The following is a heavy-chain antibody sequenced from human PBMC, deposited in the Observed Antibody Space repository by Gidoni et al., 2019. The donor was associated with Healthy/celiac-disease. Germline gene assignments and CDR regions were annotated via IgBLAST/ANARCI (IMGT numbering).Heavy chain of an antibody. CDR1: GRSISRGSYY. CDR3: ARDRPWYFDY. V-gene: IGHV4-61*02. Sequence: QVQLQESGPGLVKPSQTLSLTCTVSGRSISRGSYYWSCIRQPAGKGLGWIGRIYTSGSTNYNPSLKSRVTISVDTSKNQFSLKLSSVTAADTAVYYCARDRPWYFDYWGQGTLVTVSS. J-gene: IGHJ4*02. CDR2: IYTSGST.